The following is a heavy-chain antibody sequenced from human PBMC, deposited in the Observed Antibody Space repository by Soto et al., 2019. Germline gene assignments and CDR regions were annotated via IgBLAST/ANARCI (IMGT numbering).Heavy chain of an antibody. J-gene: IGHJ4*02. CDR2: ISYDGSNK. CDR3: GRDMRSRSWTSLRLDDY. D-gene: IGHD6-13*01. Sequence: HPGGSLRLSCAASGFTFSSYAIHWVRQAPCKGLEWVAVISYDGSNKYYADSVKRRFNISRDNSKNTLYLQMNSLRAEDTAVYYCGRDMRSRSWTSLRLDDYWGQGTLLTVSS. CDR1: GFTFSSYA. V-gene: IGHV3-30-3*01.